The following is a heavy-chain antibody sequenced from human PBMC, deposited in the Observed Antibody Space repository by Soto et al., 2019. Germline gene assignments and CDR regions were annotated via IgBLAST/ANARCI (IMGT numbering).Heavy chain of an antibody. J-gene: IGHJ3*02. Sequence: QVQLVQYGAEVKKPGASVKVSCKASGYTFTSYGISWVRQAPGQGLEWMGWISAYNGNTNYVQTLQGRVTMTTATSTSTVYMELRSLRSDDTAVYDCAIAPHYCGSTSCYPEAFDIWGQGTMVTVSS. CDR3: AIAPHYCGSTSCYPEAFDI. CDR2: ISAYNGNT. V-gene: IGHV1-18*01. CDR1: GYTFTSYG. D-gene: IGHD2-2*01.